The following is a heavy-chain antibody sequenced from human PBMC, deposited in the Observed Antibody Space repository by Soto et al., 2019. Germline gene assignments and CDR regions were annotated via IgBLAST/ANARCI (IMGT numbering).Heavy chain of an antibody. CDR3: ARVVTDFWSGSPWYLDL. Sequence: ASVKVSCKASGYTFTSYDINWVRQATGQGLEWMGWMNPNSGNTGYAQKFQGRVTMTRNTSISTAYMELSSLRSEDTAVYYCARVVTDFWSGSPWYLDLWGRGTLVTVSS. D-gene: IGHD3-3*01. CDR1: GYTFTSYD. J-gene: IGHJ2*01. V-gene: IGHV1-8*01. CDR2: MNPNSGNT.